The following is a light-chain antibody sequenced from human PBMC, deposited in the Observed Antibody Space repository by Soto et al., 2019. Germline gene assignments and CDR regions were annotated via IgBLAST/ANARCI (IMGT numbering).Light chain of an antibody. CDR3: QQSYSTPRT. CDR1: QSISNY. J-gene: IGKJ2*01. Sequence: DIQMTQSPSSLSASIGDRVTITCRAGQSISNYLNWYQQKPGKAPKLLIYAASSLQSGVPSRFSGRGSGTDFTLTITSPQPEDFATYYCQQSYSTPRTFGQGTKLEIK. CDR2: AAS. V-gene: IGKV1-39*01.